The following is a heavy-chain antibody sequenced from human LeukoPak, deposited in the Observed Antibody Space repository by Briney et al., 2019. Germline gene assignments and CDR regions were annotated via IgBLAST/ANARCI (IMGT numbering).Heavy chain of an antibody. J-gene: IGHJ1*01. D-gene: IGHD3-22*01. CDR3: AHSYYYDSSGFPWVQH. Sequence: SGPTLVNPTQTLTLTCTFSGFSLYTRGVGVGWIRQPPGKALEWLALIYWDDNKRYSPSLKSRLTITKDTSKNQVVLTMTNMDPVDTATYYCAHSYYYDSSGFPWVQHWGQGTLVTVSS. CDR2: IYWDDNK. V-gene: IGHV2-5*02. CDR1: GFSLYTRGVG.